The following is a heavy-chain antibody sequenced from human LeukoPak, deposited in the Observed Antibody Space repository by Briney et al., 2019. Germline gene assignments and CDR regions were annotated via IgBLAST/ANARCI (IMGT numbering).Heavy chain of an antibody. J-gene: IGHJ4*02. V-gene: IGHV1-2*02. Sequence: ASVKVSCKASGYTFTGYYMHWVRQAPGQGLEWMGWINPNSGGTNYAQKFQGRVTMTRDTSISTAYMELSRLRSDDTAVYYCARDYYDSSGYYYPLHFDYWGKGTLVTVSS. D-gene: IGHD3-22*01. CDR3: ARDYYDSSGYYYPLHFDY. CDR2: INPNSGGT. CDR1: GYTFTGYY.